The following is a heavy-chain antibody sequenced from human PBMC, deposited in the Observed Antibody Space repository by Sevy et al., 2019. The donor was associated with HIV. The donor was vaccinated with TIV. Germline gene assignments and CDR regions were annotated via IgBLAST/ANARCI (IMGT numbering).Heavy chain of an antibody. D-gene: IGHD2-21*01. CDR3: ARDQIDDY. V-gene: IGHV3-21*01. CDR1: GFTFRSYG. J-gene: IGHJ4*02. Sequence: GPLRLPRSASGFTFRSYGMNWVRQAPGKGLEWVSSISSGSTYIYHADSVKGRLNSSRDNAKNSRYLQMNSLRAEDTAVYYCARDQIDDYWGQGTLVTVSS. CDR2: ISSGSTYI.